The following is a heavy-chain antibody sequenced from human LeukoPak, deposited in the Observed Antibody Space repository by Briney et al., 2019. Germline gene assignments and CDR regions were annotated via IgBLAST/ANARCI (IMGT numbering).Heavy chain of an antibody. Sequence: SETLSLTCIVSGGSISSDGYYWSWIRQHPGKGLEWIGYIYDSGTTYYNPSLKSRVSISVDTSKNQFSLKLSSVTAADTAVYYCARGGDRRGFDYWGQGTLVTVSS. CDR2: IYDSGTT. V-gene: IGHV4-31*03. CDR1: GGSISSDGYY. J-gene: IGHJ4*02. CDR3: ARGGDRRGFDY. D-gene: IGHD1-14*01.